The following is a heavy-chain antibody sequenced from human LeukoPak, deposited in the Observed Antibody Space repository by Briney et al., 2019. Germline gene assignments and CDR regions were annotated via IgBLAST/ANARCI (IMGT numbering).Heavy chain of an antibody. CDR2: IYYSGST. J-gene: IGHJ4*02. D-gene: IGHD6-19*01. Sequence: SETLSLTCTVSGGSISSYYWSWIRQPPGKGLEWIGYIYYSGSTNYNPSLKSRVTISVDTSKNQFSLKLSSVTAADTAVYYCARDIAVAGRDPLFDYWGQGTLVTVSS. CDR3: ARDIAVAGRDPLFDY. CDR1: GGSISSYY. V-gene: IGHV4-59*01.